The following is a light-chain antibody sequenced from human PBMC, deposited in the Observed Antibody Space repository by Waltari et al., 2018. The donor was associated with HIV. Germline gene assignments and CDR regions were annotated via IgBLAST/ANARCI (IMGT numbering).Light chain of an antibody. CDR3: CSYAGTTNFVVI. Sequence: QSALTQPASVSGSPGQSITISCTVTSTDVGSYNLDSCYQQHPGKAPKLLIYEVVNRPSGVSNRFSGSQSGNTASLTISGLQADDEADYYCCSYAGTTNFVVIFGGGTKLTVL. CDR2: EVV. CDR1: STDVGSYNL. V-gene: IGLV2-23*02. J-gene: IGLJ2*01.